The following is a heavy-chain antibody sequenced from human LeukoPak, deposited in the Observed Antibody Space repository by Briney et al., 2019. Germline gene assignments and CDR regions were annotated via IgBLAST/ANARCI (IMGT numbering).Heavy chain of an antibody. CDR2: IYHSGST. J-gene: IGHJ4*02. CDR1: GYSISSGYY. Sequence: SETLSLTCAVSGYSISSGYYWGGIRQPPGKGLEWIGSIYHSGSTYYNPSLKSRVTISVDTSKNQFSLKLSSVTAADTAVYYCARARDSLDYWGQGTLVTVSS. V-gene: IGHV4-38-2*01. CDR3: ARARDSLDY. D-gene: IGHD2-21*01.